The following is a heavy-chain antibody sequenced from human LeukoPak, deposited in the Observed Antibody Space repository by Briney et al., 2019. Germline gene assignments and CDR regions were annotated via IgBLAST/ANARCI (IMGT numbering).Heavy chain of an antibody. CDR1: GYTFTSYA. CDR3: ARVGGKLGYCTSTSCPNWFDP. J-gene: IGHJ5*02. Sequence: SVKVSCKASGYTFTSYAISWVRQAPGQGLEWMGGIIPIFGTADYAQKFQGRVTITADESTSTAYMELSSLRSEDTAVYYCARVGGKLGYCTSTSCPNWFDPWGQGTLVTVSS. D-gene: IGHD2-2*01. V-gene: IGHV1-69*13. CDR2: IIPIFGTA.